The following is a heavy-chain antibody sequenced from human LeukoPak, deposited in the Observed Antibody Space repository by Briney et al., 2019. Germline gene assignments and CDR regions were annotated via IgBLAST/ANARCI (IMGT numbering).Heavy chain of an antibody. D-gene: IGHD6-13*01. CDR1: GFTVSSNY. V-gene: IGHV3-66*01. CDR3: ARGVFSSSSWYYYYMDV. Sequence: GGSLRLSCAASGFTVSSNYMSWVRQAPGKGLEWVSVIYSGGSTYYADSVKGRFTISRDSSKNTLYLQMNSLRAEDTAVYYCARGVFSSSSWYYYYMDVWGKGTTVTVSS. J-gene: IGHJ6*03. CDR2: IYSGGST.